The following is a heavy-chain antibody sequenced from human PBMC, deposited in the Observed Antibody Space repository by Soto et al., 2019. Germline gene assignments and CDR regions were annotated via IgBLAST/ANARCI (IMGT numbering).Heavy chain of an antibody. J-gene: IGHJ4*02. D-gene: IGHD2-21*02. CDR3: ARAVALPGLFYFDF. CDR2: IYQNGIT. Sequence: PSETLSLTXAVSGGSISSTHSWSWVRQSPGKGLECIGEIYQNGITYYNPSLKSRVTISIDKPKNQFSLNLISVTAADTAVYFCARAVALPGLFYFDFWGQGMLVTVSS. CDR1: GGSISSTHS. V-gene: IGHV4-4*02.